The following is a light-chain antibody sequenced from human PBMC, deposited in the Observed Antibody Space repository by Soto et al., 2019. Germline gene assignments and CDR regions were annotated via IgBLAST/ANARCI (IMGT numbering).Light chain of an antibody. Sequence: IVLTQSPATLSLSPGERATLSCRASQRVSNYLTWYLQRPGQAPRLLIYDASNRATGIPARSSGSGSERDFTVPISRLEPEGVAVYYCQRRSHWPLTFGGGTKVEIK. CDR1: QRVSNY. CDR3: QRRSHWPLT. CDR2: DAS. J-gene: IGKJ4*01. V-gene: IGKV3-11*02.